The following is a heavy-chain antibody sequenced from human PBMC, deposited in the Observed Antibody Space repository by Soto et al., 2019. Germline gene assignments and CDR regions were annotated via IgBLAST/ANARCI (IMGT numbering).Heavy chain of an antibody. D-gene: IGHD3-9*01. CDR2: IYYSGST. V-gene: IGHV4-39*01. J-gene: IGHJ5*02. Sequence: QLQLQESGPGLVKPSETLSLTCTVSGGSISSSRYYWGWIRQPPGKGLEWIGSIYYSGSTYYNPSLKSRVTISVDTSKNQFSLKLSSVTAADTAVYYCARPYYDILTGPTGGPNWFDPWGQGTLVTVSS. CDR3: ARPYYDILTGPTGGPNWFDP. CDR1: GGSISSSRYY.